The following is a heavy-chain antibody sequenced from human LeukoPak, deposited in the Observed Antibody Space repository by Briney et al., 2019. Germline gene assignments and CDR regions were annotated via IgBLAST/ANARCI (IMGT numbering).Heavy chain of an antibody. CDR2: IYYSGST. D-gene: IGHD5-24*01. CDR1: GGSISSYY. J-gene: IGHJ4*02. CDR3: ARGGGYNYFDY. V-gene: IGHV4-59*12. Sequence: PSETLSLTCTVSGGSISSYYWSWIRQPPGKGLEWIGYIYYSGSTNYNPSLKSRVPISVDTSKNQFSLKLSSVTAADTAVYYCARGGGYNYFDYWGQGTLVTVSS.